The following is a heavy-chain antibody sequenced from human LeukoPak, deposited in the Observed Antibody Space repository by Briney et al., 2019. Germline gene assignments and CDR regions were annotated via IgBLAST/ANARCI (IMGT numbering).Heavy chain of an antibody. J-gene: IGHJ5*02. D-gene: IGHD3-22*01. V-gene: IGHV1-69*05. CDR1: GGTFSSYA. Sequence: PVASVKVSCKASGGTFSSYAISWVRQAPGQGLEWMGGIIPIFGTANSAQKFQGRVTITTDESTSTAYMELSSLRSEDTAVYYCARDGSDYYYDSSGYENWFDPWGQGTLVTVSS. CDR2: IIPIFGTA. CDR3: ARDGSDYYYDSSGYENWFDP.